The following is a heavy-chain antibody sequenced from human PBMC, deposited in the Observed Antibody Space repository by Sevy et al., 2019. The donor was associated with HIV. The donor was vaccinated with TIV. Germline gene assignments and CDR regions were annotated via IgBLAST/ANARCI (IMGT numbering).Heavy chain of an antibody. V-gene: IGHV3-23*01. D-gene: IGHD3-3*01. CDR2: IRKGGGGT. CDR1: GFTFGTYA. Sequence: GGSLSLSCAPSGFTFGTYARSWVRQAPGRGREWVSGIRKGGGGTNYAESVKGRFPISRDNSKNTLYLQMDSLRAEDTAVYYCAKDPKQYYDFWSGYLIFDYWGQGTLVTVSS. CDR3: AKDPKQYYDFWSGYLIFDY. J-gene: IGHJ4*02.